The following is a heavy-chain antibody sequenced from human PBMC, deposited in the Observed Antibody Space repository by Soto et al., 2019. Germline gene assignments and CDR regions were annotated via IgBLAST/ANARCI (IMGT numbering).Heavy chain of an antibody. CDR1: GFSLSSDGVG. Sequence: QITLKESGPTLVKPTQTLPLTCTISGFSLSSDGVGVGWIRQPPGKALEWLAFIYWDDDYRYSPSLQSRLNITRDSSNNQVYLIVTSVEPVDSATYFCARRRSDSRSWGSGWFDSWGQGILVTVSS. CDR3: ARRRSDSRSWGSGWFDS. CDR2: IYWDDDY. V-gene: IGHV2-5*02. D-gene: IGHD3-10*01. J-gene: IGHJ5*01.